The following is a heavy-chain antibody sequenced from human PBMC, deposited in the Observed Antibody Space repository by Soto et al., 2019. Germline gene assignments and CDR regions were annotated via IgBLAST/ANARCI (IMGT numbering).Heavy chain of an antibody. Sequence: SETLSLTCAVSGASMTTGGFSWTGVRQPPGGGLEWIGHVYHRASTQYNPSLKGRVSISVDTSRSLFSLRLTSLTAADTAVYFCTRGSEATLSLLYFESCGQGTRGTVAS. D-gene: IGHD2-15*01. V-gene: IGHV4-30-2*01. J-gene: IGHJ4*02. CDR2: VYHRAST. CDR3: TRGSEATLSLLYFES. CDR1: GASMTTGGFS.